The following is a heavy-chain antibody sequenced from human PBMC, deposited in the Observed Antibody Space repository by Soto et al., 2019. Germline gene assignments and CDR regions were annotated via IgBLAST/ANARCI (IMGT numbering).Heavy chain of an antibody. CDR2: INHSGST. J-gene: IGHJ6*02. V-gene: IGHV4-34*01. CDR3: ARDLWGYCGTDCYPLDV. Sequence: SETLSLTCAVYGGSFSGYYWTWIRQPPGTGLEWIGEINHSGSTNYNPSLKSRVTISVDTSKNQFSLKLNCVTAADTAVYYCARDLWGYCGTDCYPLDVWGQGTTVTVS. CDR1: GGSFSGYY. D-gene: IGHD2-21*02.